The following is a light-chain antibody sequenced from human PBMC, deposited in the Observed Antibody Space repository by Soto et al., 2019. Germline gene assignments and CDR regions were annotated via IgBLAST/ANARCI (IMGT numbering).Light chain of an antibody. CDR2: DAS. Sequence: DIQMTQCPSTLSASIGDRVTITCRASQSITTFLAWYQQKPGKAPQILIYDASKLEPGVPSRLSGGGSGTEFTLTRSSLQPDDFATYDCEQANSFPLNFGQGTRLENK. CDR1: QSITTF. V-gene: IGKV1-5*01. CDR3: EQANSFPLN. J-gene: IGKJ5*01.